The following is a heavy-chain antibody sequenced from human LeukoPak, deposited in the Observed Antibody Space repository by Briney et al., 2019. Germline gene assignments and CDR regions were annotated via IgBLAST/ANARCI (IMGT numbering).Heavy chain of an antibody. V-gene: IGHV3-48*03. D-gene: IGHD5/OR15-5a*01. Sequence: PGGSLRLSCAASGFTFSTYEMNWVRQAPGKGLEWVSYISSRGSTILYTDSVKGRFTISRDNAKNSLYLQMNSLKAEDTALYYCAAHSSLRYWGQGILVTVSS. CDR1: GFTFSTYE. CDR2: ISSRGSTI. CDR3: AAHSSLRY. J-gene: IGHJ4*02.